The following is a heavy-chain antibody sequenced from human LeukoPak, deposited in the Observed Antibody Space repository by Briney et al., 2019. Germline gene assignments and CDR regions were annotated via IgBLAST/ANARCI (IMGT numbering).Heavy chain of an antibody. J-gene: IGHJ4*02. Sequence: PGGSLRLSCAASGFTFDDYAMHWVRHAPEKGLEWVSGISRNSGSIDYADSVKGRFTISRDNAKNSLYLQMNSLRAEDTALYYCAKGYSYGYAGAYYFDYWGQGTLVTVSS. D-gene: IGHD5-18*01. CDR2: ISRNSGSI. V-gene: IGHV3-9*01. CDR3: AKGYSYGYAGAYYFDY. CDR1: GFTFDDYA.